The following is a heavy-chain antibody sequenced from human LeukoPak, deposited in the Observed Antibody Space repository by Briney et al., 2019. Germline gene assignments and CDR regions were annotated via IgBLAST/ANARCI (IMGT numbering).Heavy chain of an antibody. CDR3: ARETGYSSGWYRSWDY. CDR2: IYPGDSDT. D-gene: IGHD6-19*01. Sequence: GESLKISCKGSGYSFTSYWIGWVRQMPGKGLEWMGIIYPGDSDTRYSPSFQGQVTISADKSIGTAYLQWSSLKASDTAMYYCARETGYSSGWYRSWDYWGQGTLVTVSS. J-gene: IGHJ4*02. V-gene: IGHV5-51*01. CDR1: GYSFTSYW.